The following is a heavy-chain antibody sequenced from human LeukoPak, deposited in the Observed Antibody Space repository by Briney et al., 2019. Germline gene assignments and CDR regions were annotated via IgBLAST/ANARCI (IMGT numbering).Heavy chain of an antibody. CDR3: ARSTVTARWKFDY. Sequence: ASVKVSCKASGYTFTGYYMHWVRQAPGQGLEWMGWINPNSGGTNYARKFQGRVTMTRDTSISTAYMELSRLRSDDTAVYYCARSTVTARWKFDYWGQGTLVTVSS. CDR1: GYTFTGYY. V-gene: IGHV1-2*02. J-gene: IGHJ4*02. CDR2: INPNSGGT. D-gene: IGHD4-17*01.